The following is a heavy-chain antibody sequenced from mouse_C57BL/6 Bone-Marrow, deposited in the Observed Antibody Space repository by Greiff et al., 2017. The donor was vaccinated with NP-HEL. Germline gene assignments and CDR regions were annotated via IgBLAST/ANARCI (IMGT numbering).Heavy chain of an antibody. V-gene: IGHV1-81*01. J-gene: IGHJ2*01. CDR1: GYTFTSYG. CDR3: AREGDYYGSSYLDY. Sequence: QVQLQQSGAELARPGASVKLSCKASGYTFTSYGISWVKQRTGQGLEWIGEIYPRSGNTYYNEKFKGKAKLTADKSSSTAYMELRSLTSEDSAVYFCAREGDYYGSSYLDYWGQGTTLTVSS. CDR2: IYPRSGNT. D-gene: IGHD1-1*01.